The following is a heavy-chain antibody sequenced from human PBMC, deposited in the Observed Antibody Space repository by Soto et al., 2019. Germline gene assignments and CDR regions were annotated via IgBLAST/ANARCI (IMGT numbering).Heavy chain of an antibody. Sequence: EVQLVESGGGLVQPGASLRLSCAASGFTVSSNYMSWVRQAPGKGLEWVSIIYSGGSTYYADSVKVRFTISRDNSKNTLYLQMNGLRAEDTAVYYCAREGIVGAANPFAYWGQGTLVIVSS. CDR3: AREGIVGAANPFAY. V-gene: IGHV3-66*01. J-gene: IGHJ4*02. CDR1: GFTVSSNY. D-gene: IGHD1-26*01. CDR2: IYSGGST.